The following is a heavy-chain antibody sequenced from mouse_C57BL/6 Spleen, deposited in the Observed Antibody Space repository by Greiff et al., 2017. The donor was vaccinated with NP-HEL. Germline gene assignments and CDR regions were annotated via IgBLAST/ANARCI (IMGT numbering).Heavy chain of an antibody. CDR3: AREGYYDMDY. CDR1: GYSITSGYY. Sequence: EVQLVESGPGLVKPSQSLSLTCSVTGYSITSGYYWNWIRQFPGNKLEWMGYISYDGSNNYNPSLKNRISITRDTSKNQFFLKLNSVTTEDTATYYCAREGYYDMDYWGQGTSVTVSS. V-gene: IGHV3-6*01. J-gene: IGHJ4*01. CDR2: ISYDGSN.